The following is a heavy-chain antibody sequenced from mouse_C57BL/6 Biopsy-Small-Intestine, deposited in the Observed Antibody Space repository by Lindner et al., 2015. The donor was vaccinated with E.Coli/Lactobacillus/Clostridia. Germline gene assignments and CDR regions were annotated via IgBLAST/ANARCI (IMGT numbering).Heavy chain of an antibody. J-gene: IGHJ4*01. CDR3: ARQLAPYAMDY. D-gene: IGHD4-1*02. CDR2: IYPSNGVS. Sequence: VQLQESGPELVKPGASVKISCKASGYSFTGYYMHWVKQSHGNILDWIGYIYPSNGVSSYNQKFKGKATLTVDKSPSTAYMELRSLTSEDSAVYYCARQLAPYAMDYWGQGTSVTVSS. CDR1: GYSFTGYY. V-gene: IGHV1-31*01.